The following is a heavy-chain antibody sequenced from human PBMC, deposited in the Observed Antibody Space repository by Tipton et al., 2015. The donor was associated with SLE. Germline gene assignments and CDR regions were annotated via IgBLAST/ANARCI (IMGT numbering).Heavy chain of an antibody. CDR2: ISWNSGNI. CDR3: ARGSIAARRCYMDV. J-gene: IGHJ6*03. D-gene: IGHD6-6*01. CDR1: GFTFDDYA. Sequence: SLRLSCAASGFTFDDYAMHWVRQAPGKGLEWVSGISWNSGNIGYADSVKGRFTISRDNAKNSLFLQMNSLRAEGTALYYCARGSIAARRCYMDVWGKGTTVTVSS. V-gene: IGHV3-9*01.